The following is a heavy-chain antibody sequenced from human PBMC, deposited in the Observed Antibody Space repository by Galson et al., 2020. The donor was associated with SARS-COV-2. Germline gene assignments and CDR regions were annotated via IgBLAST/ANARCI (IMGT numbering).Heavy chain of an antibody. D-gene: IGHD6-19*01. V-gene: IGHV4-34*01. J-gene: IGHJ4*02. CDR1: GGSFSGYH. Sequence: SETLSLTCAVSGGSFSGYHWNWIRQPPGKGLEWIGEVDHSGSTKYNPSLKGRVTISVDTSKKQLSLKLSSVTAADTALYFCARDHSAWFFDCWGQGALVTVSS. CDR3: ARDHSAWFFDC. CDR2: VDHSGST.